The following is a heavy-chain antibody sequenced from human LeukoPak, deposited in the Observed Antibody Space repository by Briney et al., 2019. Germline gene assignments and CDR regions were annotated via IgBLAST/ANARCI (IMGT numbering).Heavy chain of an antibody. V-gene: IGHV3-33*01. CDR1: GFTFSSYG. CDR3: ARGGPYYYYYGMDV. J-gene: IGHJ6*02. CDR2: IWYDGSNK. Sequence: PGGSLRLSCAASGFTFSSYGMHWVRQAPGKGLEWVAVIWYDGSNKYYADSVKGRFTISRDNSKNTLYLQMNSLRAEDTAVNYCARGGPYYYYYGMDVWGQGTTVTVSS.